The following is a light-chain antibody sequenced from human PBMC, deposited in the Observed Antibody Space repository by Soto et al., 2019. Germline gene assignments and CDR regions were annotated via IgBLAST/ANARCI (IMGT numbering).Light chain of an antibody. J-gene: IGLJ1*01. V-gene: IGLV1-47*01. CDR2: RNN. CDR3: AAWDDSLDGPV. CDR1: SSNIGVNY. Sequence: QSVLTQPPSASGTPGQRVTISCSGSSSNIGVNYVYWYLQLPGTAPKLLIYRNNQRPSGVPDRFSGSKSGTSASLAISGLRSEDEADYDCAAWDDSLDGPVFGTGTKVTVL.